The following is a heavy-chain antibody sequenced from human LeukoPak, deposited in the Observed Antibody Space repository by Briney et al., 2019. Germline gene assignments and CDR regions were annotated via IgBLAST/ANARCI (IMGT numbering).Heavy chain of an antibody. Sequence: GGSLRLSCAASGFTFSSYAMSWVRQAPGKGLEWVSAISGSGGSTYYADSVKGRFTISRDNSKNTLYLQMNSLRAEDTAVYYCAKVSNDILTGYYLGAFDIWGQGTMVTVS. CDR1: GFTFSSYA. CDR2: ISGSGGST. D-gene: IGHD3-9*01. CDR3: AKVSNDILTGYYLGAFDI. J-gene: IGHJ3*02. V-gene: IGHV3-23*01.